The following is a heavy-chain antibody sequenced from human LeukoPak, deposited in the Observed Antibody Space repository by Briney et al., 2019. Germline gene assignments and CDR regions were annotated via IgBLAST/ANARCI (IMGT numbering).Heavy chain of an antibody. CDR3: AKEYDSSGYFDY. D-gene: IGHD3-22*01. Sequence: GGSLRLSCAASGFTFSSYSMNWVRHAPGKGLEWVSAISASGGSTYYAASVKGRFTISRDNSKNTLYLQMNSLRAEDTALYYCAKEYDSSGYFDYWGQGTLVTVSS. CDR2: ISASGGST. CDR1: GFTFSSYS. V-gene: IGHV3-23*01. J-gene: IGHJ4*02.